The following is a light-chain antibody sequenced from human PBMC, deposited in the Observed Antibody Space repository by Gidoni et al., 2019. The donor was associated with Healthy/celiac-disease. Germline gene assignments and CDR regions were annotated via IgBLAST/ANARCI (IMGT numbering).Light chain of an antibody. Sequence: DIVMTQSPDSLAVSLGERATINCKSRQSVLYSSNNKNYLAWYQQKPGQPPKLLIYWASTRESGVPDRFSGSGSWTDFTLTISSLQAEEVAVYYCQQYYSTPFTFGPGTKVDIK. J-gene: IGKJ3*01. CDR2: WAS. CDR3: QQYYSTPFT. V-gene: IGKV4-1*01. CDR1: QSVLYSSNNKNY.